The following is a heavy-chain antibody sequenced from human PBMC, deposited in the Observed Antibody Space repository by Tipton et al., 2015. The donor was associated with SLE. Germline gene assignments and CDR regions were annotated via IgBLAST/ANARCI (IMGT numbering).Heavy chain of an antibody. CDR3: AKGEKLWFGELFGY. CDR1: GFTFSSYG. J-gene: IGHJ4*02. Sequence: EASGFTFSSYGMSWVRQAPGKGLEWVSAISGSGGSTYYADSVKGRFTISRDNSKNTLYLQMNSLRAEDTAVYYCAKGEKLWFGELFGYWGQGTLVTVSS. D-gene: IGHD3-10*01. CDR2: ISGSGGST. V-gene: IGHV3-23*01.